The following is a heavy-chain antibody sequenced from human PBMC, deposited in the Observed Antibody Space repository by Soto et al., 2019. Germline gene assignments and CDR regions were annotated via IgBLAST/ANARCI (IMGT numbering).Heavy chain of an antibody. J-gene: IGHJ4*02. V-gene: IGHV3-23*01. D-gene: IGHD3-3*01. CDR1: GFTFSSYA. Sequence: GGSLRLSCAASGFTFSSYAMSWVRQAPGKGLEWVSAISGSGGSTYYADSVKGRFTISRDNSKNTLYLQMNSLRAEDTAVYYCAKGQPERDLLRFLEWLLTFDYWGQGTLVTVSS. CDR2: ISGSGGST. CDR3: AKGQPERDLLRFLEWLLTFDY.